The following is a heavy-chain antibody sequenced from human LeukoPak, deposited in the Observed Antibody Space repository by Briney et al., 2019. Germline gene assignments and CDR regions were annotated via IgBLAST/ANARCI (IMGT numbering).Heavy chain of an antibody. J-gene: IGHJ4*02. V-gene: IGHV3-23*01. D-gene: IGHD3-22*01. Sequence: GGSLRLSCVASGITFSNYAMSWVRQAPGKGLEWVSSISGSGGSTYYADSVKGRFTISRDNSKNTLYLQMNSLRAEDTAVYYCAKSPTPYYFGSSGYFDDYWGQGTLVIVSS. CDR2: ISGSGGST. CDR1: GITFSNYA. CDR3: AKSPTPYYFGSSGYFDDY.